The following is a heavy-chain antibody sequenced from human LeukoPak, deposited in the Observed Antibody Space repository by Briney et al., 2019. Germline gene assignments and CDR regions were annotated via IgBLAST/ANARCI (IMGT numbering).Heavy chain of an antibody. J-gene: IGHJ4*02. CDR2: IYYSGST. D-gene: IGHD3-22*01. CDR3: ARDRVNALYYYDSSGYWAYFDY. V-gene: IGHV4-59*01. Sequence: SETLSLTCTVSGGSISSYYWSWIRQPPWKGLEWIGYIYYSGSTNYNPSLKSRVTISVDTSKNQFSLKLSSVTAADTAVYYCARDRVNALYYYDSSGYWAYFDYWGQGTLVTVSS. CDR1: GGSISSYY.